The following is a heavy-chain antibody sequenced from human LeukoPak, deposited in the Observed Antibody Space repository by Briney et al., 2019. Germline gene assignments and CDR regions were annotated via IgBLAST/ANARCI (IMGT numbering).Heavy chain of an antibody. CDR1: GGPLSSYF. Sequence: SETLSLTCTVCGGPLSSYFWIWIRQPPGKGLEWIAYIHANGDTYYNPSLKSRVTISVDTSKNQFSLKLSSVTAADTAVYYCAREDNGGNSSWGQGTLVTVSS. CDR3: AREDNGGNSS. J-gene: IGHJ5*02. D-gene: IGHD4-23*01. V-gene: IGHV4-59*12. CDR2: IHANGDT.